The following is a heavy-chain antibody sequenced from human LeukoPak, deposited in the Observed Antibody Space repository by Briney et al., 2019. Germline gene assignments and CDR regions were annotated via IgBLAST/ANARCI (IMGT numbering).Heavy chain of an antibody. V-gene: IGHV3-48*04. J-gene: IGHJ4*02. CDR3: ARRGGSSSRRSPIDY. D-gene: IGHD6-6*01. CDR2: ISSSGSTI. Sequence: GGSLRLSCAASGFTFSSYAMNWVRQAPGKGLEWVSYISSSGSTIYYADSVKGRFTISRDNAKNSLFLQMNGLRAEDTAVYYCARRGGSSSRRSPIDYWGQGTLVTVSS. CDR1: GFTFSSYA.